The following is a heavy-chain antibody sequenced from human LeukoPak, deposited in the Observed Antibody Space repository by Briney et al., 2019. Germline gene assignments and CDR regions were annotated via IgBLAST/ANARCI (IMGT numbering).Heavy chain of an antibody. CDR2: IKPDGSER. V-gene: IGHV3-7*01. D-gene: IGHD5-18*01. Sequence: HPGGSLRLSCAASGFDFSNYWMYWVRQAPGKGLEWVANIKPDGSERHYVDSVKDRFTISRDNAKNSLSLQMNGLRADDTAVYYCARSGYTYGWDYWGRGTLVTVSS. J-gene: IGHJ4*02. CDR1: GFDFSNYW. CDR3: ARSGYTYGWDY.